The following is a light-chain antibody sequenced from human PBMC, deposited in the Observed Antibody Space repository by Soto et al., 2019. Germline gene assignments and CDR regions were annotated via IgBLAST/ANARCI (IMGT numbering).Light chain of an antibody. CDR3: SSYTSSSIDYV. Sequence: QSALTQPASVSGSPGQSITISCTGPSSDVGGYNYVSWYQQHPGKAPKLMIYEVSNRPSGVSNRFSGSKSGNTASLTISGLQADDEADYYCSSYTSSSIDYVFGTGTKLTVL. CDR1: SSDVGGYNY. CDR2: EVS. J-gene: IGLJ1*01. V-gene: IGLV2-14*01.